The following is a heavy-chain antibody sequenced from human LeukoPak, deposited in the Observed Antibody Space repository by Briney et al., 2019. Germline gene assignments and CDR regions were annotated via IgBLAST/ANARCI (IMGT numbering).Heavy chain of an antibody. J-gene: IGHJ4*02. CDR3: LHCGGDCYSGLGPDY. CDR2: INHSGST. V-gene: IGHV4-34*01. Sequence: PSETLSLTCAVYGGSFSGYYWSWIRQPPGKGLEWIGEINHSGSTNYNPSLKSRVTISVDTPKNQFSLKLSSVTAADTAVYYCLHCGGDCYSGLGPDYWGQGTLVTVSS. D-gene: IGHD2-21*02. CDR1: GGSFSGYY.